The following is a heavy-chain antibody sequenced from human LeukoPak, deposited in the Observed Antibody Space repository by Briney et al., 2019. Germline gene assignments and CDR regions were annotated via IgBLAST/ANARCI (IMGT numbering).Heavy chain of an antibody. CDR1: GFTFSSYS. J-gene: IGHJ3*02. D-gene: IGHD6-19*01. CDR2: ISSSSSYI. Sequence: PGGSLRLSCAASGFTFSSYSMNWVRQAPGKGLEWVSFISSSSSYIYYADSVKGRFTISRDNAKNSLYLQMNSLRAEDTAVYYCARVAIAVAADAFDIWGQGTMVTVSS. V-gene: IGHV3-21*01. CDR3: ARVAIAVAADAFDI.